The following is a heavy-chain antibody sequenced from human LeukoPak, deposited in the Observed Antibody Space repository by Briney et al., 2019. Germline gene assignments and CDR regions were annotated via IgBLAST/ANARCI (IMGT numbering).Heavy chain of an antibody. V-gene: IGHV3-30*01. D-gene: IGHD1-26*01. Sequence: GGSLRLSCAASGFTFSSYAMHWVRQAPGKGLEGVAVISYDGSNKYYADSVKGRFTISRDNSKNTLYLQMNSLRAEDTAVYYCARDLRWELLLGVFDYWGQGTLVTVSS. CDR2: ISYDGSNK. CDR1: GFTFSSYA. CDR3: ARDLRWELLLGVFDY. J-gene: IGHJ4*02.